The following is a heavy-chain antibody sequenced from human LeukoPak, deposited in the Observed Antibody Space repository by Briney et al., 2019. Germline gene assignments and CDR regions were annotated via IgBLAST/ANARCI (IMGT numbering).Heavy chain of an antibody. D-gene: IGHD1-26*01. J-gene: IGHJ4*02. CDR2: ISYDGSNK. Sequence: GGSLRLSCAASGFTFSSYDMHWVRQARGKGLEWVTVISYDGSNKYYGDSVKGRFTISRDNSKNTLYLKMNSLRAEDTAVYYCAKEGSNGDFDYWGQGTLVTVSS. V-gene: IGHV3-30*18. CDR3: AKEGSNGDFDY. CDR1: GFTFSSYD.